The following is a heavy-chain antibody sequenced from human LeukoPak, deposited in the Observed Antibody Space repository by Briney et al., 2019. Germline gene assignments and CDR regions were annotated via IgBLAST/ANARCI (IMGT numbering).Heavy chain of an antibody. V-gene: IGHV4-59*12. CDR1: GGSISSYY. Sequence: PSETLSLTCTVSGGSISSYYWSWIRQPPGKGLEWIGYIYYSGSTNYNPSLKSRVTISVDRSKNQFSLKLSSVTAADTAVYYCARVVCSSTSCYFDYWGQGTLVTVSS. J-gene: IGHJ4*02. CDR2: IYYSGST. D-gene: IGHD2-2*01. CDR3: ARVVCSSTSCYFDY.